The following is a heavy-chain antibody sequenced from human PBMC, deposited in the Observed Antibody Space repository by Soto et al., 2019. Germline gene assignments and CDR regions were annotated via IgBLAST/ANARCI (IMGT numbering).Heavy chain of an antibody. CDR2: IYYSGTT. CDR3: ARADYGDNWFDP. D-gene: IGHD4-17*01. CDR1: GGSFSSGGFY. V-gene: IGHV4-31*03. J-gene: IGHJ5*02. Sequence: KASETLSLTCSVSGGSFSSGGFYWSWIRQHPGKGLEWIGYIYYSGTTYYTPSLKSRVTISLDTSKNQFSLKLSSVTAADTAVYYCARADYGDNWFDPWGQGTLVTVSS.